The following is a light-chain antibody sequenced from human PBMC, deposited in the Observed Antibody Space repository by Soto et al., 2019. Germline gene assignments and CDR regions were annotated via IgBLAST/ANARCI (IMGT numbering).Light chain of an antibody. J-gene: IGLJ1*01. V-gene: IGLV2-8*01. CDR2: EVT. Sequence: QSVLTQPPSASGAPGQAGTISCTGTSSDVDIYNYVSWYQQHPGKAPKLIIYEVTKRPSGIPDRFSGSKSGNTASLTVSGLQTEDEAEYYCSSYAGSNTLVFGTGTKVTVL. CDR3: SSYAGSNTLV. CDR1: SSDVDIYNY.